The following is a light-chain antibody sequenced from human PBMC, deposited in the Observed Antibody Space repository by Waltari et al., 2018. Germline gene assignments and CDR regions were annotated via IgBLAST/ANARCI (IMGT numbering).Light chain of an antibody. CDR3: GTWDSALSALV. Sequence: QSVLTQPPSVSAAPGQTVTISCTGSTTNIATNFVSWYQHPPRTAPRLLIYDNDQRPSGIPERFSGSKSGSSAALDITGLQTGDEAHYYCGTWDSALSALVFGGGTEVTVL. CDR1: TTNIATNF. CDR2: DND. J-gene: IGLJ3*02. V-gene: IGLV1-51*01.